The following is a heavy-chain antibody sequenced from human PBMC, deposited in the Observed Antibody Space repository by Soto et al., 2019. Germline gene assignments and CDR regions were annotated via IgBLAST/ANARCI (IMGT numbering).Heavy chain of an antibody. D-gene: IGHD3-10*01. CDR2: IYYSGST. CDR1: CGSISSYC. Sequence: LSVSCSVSCGSISSYCWSRIRQPPGKGLEWIGYIYYSGSTNYNPSLKSRVTISVDTSKNQFSLKLSSVTAADTAVYYCARRYGSALDFWGQGTMVT. J-gene: IGHJ3*01. V-gene: IGHV4-59*01. CDR3: ARRYGSALDF.